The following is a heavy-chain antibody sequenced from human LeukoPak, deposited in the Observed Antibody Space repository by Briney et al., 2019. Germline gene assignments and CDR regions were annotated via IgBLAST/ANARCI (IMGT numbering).Heavy chain of an antibody. CDR3: AREMTVTTPNDAFDI. D-gene: IGHD4-17*01. V-gene: IGHV4-39*07. CDR2: IYYSGST. CDR1: GGSISSSSYY. J-gene: IGHJ3*02. Sequence: SETLSLTCTVSGGSISSSSYYWGWIRQPPGKGLEWIGSIYYSGSTYYNPSLKSRVTISVDTSKNQFSLKLSSVTAADTAVYYCAREMTVTTPNDAFDIWGQGTMVTVSS.